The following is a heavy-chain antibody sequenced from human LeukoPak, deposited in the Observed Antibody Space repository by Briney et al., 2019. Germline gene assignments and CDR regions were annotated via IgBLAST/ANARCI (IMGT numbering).Heavy chain of an antibody. V-gene: IGHV3-49*04. CDR2: IRSKAYRGTT. J-gene: IGHJ6*02. CDR1: GFTFGDHA. Sequence: GGSLRLSCTGSGFTFGDHAMSWVRQAPGKGLEWVGFIRSKAYRGTTEYAASVKGRFTISRDDSGSIAYLQMNSLRTEDTAVYYCARGPIQLWIHNAMDVWGQGTTVTVSS. CDR3: ARGPIQLWIHNAMDV. D-gene: IGHD5-18*01.